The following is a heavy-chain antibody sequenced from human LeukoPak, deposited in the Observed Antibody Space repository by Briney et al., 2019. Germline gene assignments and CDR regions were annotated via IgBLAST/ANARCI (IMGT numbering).Heavy chain of an antibody. CDR2: INWNGGST. Sequence: GGSLRLSCAASGFTFGNYGMSWVRHAPGKGLEWVSGINWNGGSTGYADSVEGRFTISRDNAKNSLYLQMNSLRAEDTAVYYCARLSITMIVVVPTEGYYMDVWGKGTTVTVSS. CDR3: ARLSITMIVVVPTEGYYMDV. J-gene: IGHJ6*03. V-gene: IGHV3-20*04. D-gene: IGHD3-22*01. CDR1: GFTFGNYG.